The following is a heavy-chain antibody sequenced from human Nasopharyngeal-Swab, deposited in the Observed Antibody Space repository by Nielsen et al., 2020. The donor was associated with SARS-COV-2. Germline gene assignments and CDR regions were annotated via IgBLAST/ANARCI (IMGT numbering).Heavy chain of an antibody. D-gene: IGHD3-9*01. V-gene: IGHV3-7*05. Sequence: GSLRLSCAGSGFTFSSKWMNWARQAPGKGLEWVANISPDGGQKYYADSVKGRFTISRDNAKNSLYLQMDSLRAEDTAVYYCARGHRGRYFDWLFFDYWGQGTLVTVSS. CDR1: GFTFSSKW. CDR3: ARGHRGRYFDWLFFDY. CDR2: ISPDGGQK. J-gene: IGHJ4*02.